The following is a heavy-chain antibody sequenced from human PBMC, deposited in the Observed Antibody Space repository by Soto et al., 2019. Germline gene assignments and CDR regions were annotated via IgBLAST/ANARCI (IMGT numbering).Heavy chain of an antibody. Sequence: ASVKVSCKASGYTFTGYYIHWVRQAPGQGLEWMGWINPNSGGTNYAQKFQGWVTMTRDTSISTAYMELSRLRSDDTAVYYCARGPPYSSRLYGDAFDIWGQGTMVTVSS. CDR3: ARGPPYSSRLYGDAFDI. CDR1: GYTFTGYY. D-gene: IGHD6-13*01. CDR2: INPNSGGT. J-gene: IGHJ3*02. V-gene: IGHV1-2*04.